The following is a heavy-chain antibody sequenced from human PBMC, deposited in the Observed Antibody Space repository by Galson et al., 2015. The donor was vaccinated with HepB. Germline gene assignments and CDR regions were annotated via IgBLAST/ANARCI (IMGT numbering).Heavy chain of an antibody. CDR3: ARDGFGGYYVLSDYGMDV. CDR1: GLTVSSNY. Sequence: SLRLSCAASGLTVSSNYMSWVRQAQGKGLEWGSIIYSGGDTFYADSVKGRFTISRDHSKNTLYLQMNSLRAEDTAVYYCARDGFGGYYVLSDYGMDVWGQGTTVTVSS. D-gene: IGHD1-26*01. J-gene: IGHJ6*02. CDR2: IYSGGDT. V-gene: IGHV3-53*01.